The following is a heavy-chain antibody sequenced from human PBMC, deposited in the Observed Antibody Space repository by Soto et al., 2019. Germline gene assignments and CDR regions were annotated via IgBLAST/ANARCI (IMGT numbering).Heavy chain of an antibody. V-gene: IGHV3-23*01. CDR3: AKLTMIVVVIKPYHYYFDY. D-gene: IGHD3-22*01. Sequence: GGSLRLSCAASGFTFSSYAMSWVRQAPGKGLEWVSAISGSGGSTYYADSVKGRFTISRDNSKNTLYLQMNSLRAEDTAVYYCAKLTMIVVVIKPYHYYFDYWGQGTLVTVSS. CDR1: GFTFSSYA. J-gene: IGHJ4*02. CDR2: ISGSGGST.